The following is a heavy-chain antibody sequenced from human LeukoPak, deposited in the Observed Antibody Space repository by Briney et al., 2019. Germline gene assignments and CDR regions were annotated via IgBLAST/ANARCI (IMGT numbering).Heavy chain of an antibody. Sequence: ASVKVSCKTSGYTFSMYGISWVRQPPGPGLEYMGWISANNGNKKYSQKFQGRVTMTTDTSTSTAYMELRSLRSDDTAVYYCAREKYGNFDYWGQGTLVTVSS. CDR1: GYTFSMYG. CDR2: ISANNGNK. J-gene: IGHJ4*02. CDR3: AREKYGNFDY. D-gene: IGHD1-1*01. V-gene: IGHV1-18*01.